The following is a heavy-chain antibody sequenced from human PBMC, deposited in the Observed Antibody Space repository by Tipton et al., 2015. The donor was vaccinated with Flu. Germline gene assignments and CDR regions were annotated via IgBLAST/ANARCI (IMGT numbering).Heavy chain of an antibody. D-gene: IGHD4-11*01. CDR2: TFHSGNT. CDR3: ARRDYSNYVSEPKNWFDP. Sequence: TLSLTCGVSGDSIRSSNYYWGWIRQPPGKGLEWIGNTFHSGNTYLNPSLKSRVTISIDTSKNQFPLKLSSVTAADTAVYYCARRDYSNYVSEPKNWFDPWGQAALVTVSS. V-gene: IGHV4-39*06. CDR1: GDSIRSSNYY. J-gene: IGHJ5*02.